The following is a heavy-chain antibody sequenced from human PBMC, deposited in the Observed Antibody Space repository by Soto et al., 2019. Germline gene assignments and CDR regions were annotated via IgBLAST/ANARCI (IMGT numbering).Heavy chain of an antibody. J-gene: IGHJ5*02. CDR3: AAVVPPSGILERLGLDP. CDR1: GFTFTTSG. V-gene: IGHV1-58*02. D-gene: IGHD3-3*01. CDR2: IVVGSGNT. Sequence: QMQLVQSGPEVKEPGTSVRVSCKASGFTFTTSGIHWVRQARGQGLQWMGWIVVGSGNTKYNQKFQERVTLTRDMATDTAYMDLRSRTSDDTAVYYCAAVVPPSGILERLGLDPWGQGTLVTVPS.